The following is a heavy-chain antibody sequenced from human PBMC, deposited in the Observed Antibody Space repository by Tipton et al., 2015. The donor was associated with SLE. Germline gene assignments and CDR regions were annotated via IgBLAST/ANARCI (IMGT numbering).Heavy chain of an antibody. V-gene: IGHV4-38-2*02. CDR3: ARDPQWLRLGDDAFDI. CDR1: GYSISSGYY. J-gene: IGHJ3*02. Sequence: TLSLTCAVSGYSISSGYYWGWIRQPPGKGLEWIGEINHSGSTNYNPSLKSRVTISVDTSKNQFSLKLSSVTAADTAVYYCARDPQWLRLGDDAFDIWGQGTMVTVSS. CDR2: INHSGST. D-gene: IGHD5-12*01.